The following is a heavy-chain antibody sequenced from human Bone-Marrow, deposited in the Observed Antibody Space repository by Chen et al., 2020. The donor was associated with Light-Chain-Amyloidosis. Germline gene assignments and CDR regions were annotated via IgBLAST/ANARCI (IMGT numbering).Heavy chain of an antibody. Sequence: EVQLVESGGGLVQPGGSLRLSCVASGFTFSDLWMHWVRQAPGEALVWVSYINSDGRSTTYADSVKGRFTISRDNAKNTLYLQMSSLRADDTAVYYCARDGASTTDLDYWGQGSLVTVSS. V-gene: IGHV3-74*01. CDR2: INSDGRST. CDR3: ARDGASTTDLDY. D-gene: IGHD1-1*01. J-gene: IGHJ4*02. CDR1: GFTFSDLW.